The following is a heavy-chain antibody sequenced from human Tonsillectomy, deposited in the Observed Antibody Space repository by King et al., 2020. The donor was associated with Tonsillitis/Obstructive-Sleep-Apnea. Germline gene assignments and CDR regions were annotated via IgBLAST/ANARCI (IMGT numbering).Heavy chain of an antibody. V-gene: IGHV3-15*01. J-gene: IGHJ4*02. D-gene: IGHD3-3*01. CDR1: GLTFSNAW. CDR3: TTLPLRFLEWNGDY. Sequence: VQLVESGGGLVKPGGSLRLSCAASGLTFSNAWMNWVRQAPGKGLEWVGRIKSKTDGGTGDYAAPVRGRFNISRDDSKDTVYRQMKSLKTEDTAVYYCTTLPLRFLEWNGDYWGQGTLVTVSS. CDR2: IKSKTDGGTG.